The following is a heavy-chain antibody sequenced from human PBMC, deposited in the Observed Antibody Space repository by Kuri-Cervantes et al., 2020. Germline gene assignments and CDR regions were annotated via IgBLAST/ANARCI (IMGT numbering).Heavy chain of an antibody. Sequence: GESLKISCAASGFTFTSYSMNWVRQAPGKGLEWISYINPVSGAKYYADSVKGRFTISRDDAKNSLDLQMSSLRAEDTAVYYCARDSDIVVVPAANHDAFDIWGQGTMVTVSS. CDR2: INPVSGAK. V-gene: IGHV3-48*01. CDR3: ARDSDIVVVPAANHDAFDI. CDR1: GFTFTSYS. J-gene: IGHJ3*02. D-gene: IGHD2-2*01.